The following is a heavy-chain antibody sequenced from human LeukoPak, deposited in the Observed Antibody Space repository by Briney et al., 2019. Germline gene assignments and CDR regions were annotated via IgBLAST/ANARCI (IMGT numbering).Heavy chain of an antibody. Sequence: PGGCLRLSCGASGFPFSSYGIHWVRQAPGKGLEWMAVISYDGSNKYYADSVKGRFTISRDNSKNTLYLQMNSLRAEDTAVYYCAKDPGIAAAGISYFDYWGQGTLVTVSS. V-gene: IGHV3-30*18. CDR1: GFPFSSYG. CDR2: ISYDGSNK. CDR3: AKDPGIAAAGISYFDY. J-gene: IGHJ4*02. D-gene: IGHD6-13*01.